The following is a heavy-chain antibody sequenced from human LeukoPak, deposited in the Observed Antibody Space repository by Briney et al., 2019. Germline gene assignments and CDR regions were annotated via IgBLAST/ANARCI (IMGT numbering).Heavy chain of an antibody. CDR2: IIPILGIA. CDR1: GGTFSSYA. Sequence: ASVKVSCKASGGTFSSYAISWVRQAPGQGLEWIGRIIPILGIANYAQKFQGRVTITADKSTSTAYMELSSLRSEDTAGYYCARSKPSMYYYDSSGYYSGRAFDIWGQGTMVTVSS. CDR3: ARSKPSMYYYDSSGYYSGRAFDI. V-gene: IGHV1-69*04. J-gene: IGHJ3*02. D-gene: IGHD3-22*01.